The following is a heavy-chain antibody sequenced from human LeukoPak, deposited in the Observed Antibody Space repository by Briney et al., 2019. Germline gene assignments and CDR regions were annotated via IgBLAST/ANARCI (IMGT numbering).Heavy chain of an antibody. CDR2: ISSNGGST. Sequence: SGGALRLSCSASGFTFSSYAMHWVRQAPGKGLEYVSAISSNGGSTYYADSVKGRFTISRDNSKNTLYLQMSSLRAEDTAVYYCVKDRYSSGWYAYFDLWGRGTLVTVSS. D-gene: IGHD6-19*01. CDR1: GFTFSSYA. J-gene: IGHJ2*01. CDR3: VKDRYSSGWYAYFDL. V-gene: IGHV3-64D*06.